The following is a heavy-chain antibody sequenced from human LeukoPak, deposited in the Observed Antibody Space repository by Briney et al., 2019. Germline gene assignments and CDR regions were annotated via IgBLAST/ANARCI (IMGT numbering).Heavy chain of an antibody. J-gene: IGHJ3*02. CDR3: ARDPRSSSSWSPHAFDI. Sequence: SETLSLTCTVSGGSISSGDYYWSWIRQPPGKGLEWIGYIYYSGSTYYNPSLKSRVTISVDTSKNQFSLKLSSVTAADTAVYYCARDPRSSSSWSPHAFDIWGQGTMVTVSS. D-gene: IGHD6-13*01. CDR1: GGSISSGDYY. CDR2: IYYSGST. V-gene: IGHV4-30-4*01.